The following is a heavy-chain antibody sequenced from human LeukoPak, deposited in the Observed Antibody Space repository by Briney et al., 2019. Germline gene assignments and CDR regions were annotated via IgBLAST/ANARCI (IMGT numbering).Heavy chain of an antibody. D-gene: IGHD2-15*01. V-gene: IGHV4-4*07. CDR1: GGSISSYY. CDR3: ASGSPFSGYCSGGSCLRFDY. CDR2: IYTSGST. Sequence: SETLSLTCTVSGGSISSYYWSWIRQPAGKGLEWIGRIYTSGSTNYNPSLKSRVTMSVDTSKSQFSLKLSSVTAADTAVYYCASGSPFSGYCSGGSCLRFDYWGQGTLVTVSS. J-gene: IGHJ4*02.